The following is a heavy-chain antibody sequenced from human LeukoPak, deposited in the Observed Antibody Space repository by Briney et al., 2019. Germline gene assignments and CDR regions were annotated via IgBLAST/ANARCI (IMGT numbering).Heavy chain of an antibody. CDR3: ASRDIVVVPGAIYFDY. D-gene: IGHD2-2*02. J-gene: IGHJ4*02. CDR1: GFTFSSYS. V-gene: IGHV3-21*01. Sequence: GGSLRLSCAASGFTFSSYSMNWVRQAPGKGLEWVSSISSSSSYIYYADSVKGRFTISRDNAKNSLYLQMNSLRAEDTAVYYCASRDIVVVPGAIYFDYWGQGTLVTVSS. CDR2: ISSSSSYI.